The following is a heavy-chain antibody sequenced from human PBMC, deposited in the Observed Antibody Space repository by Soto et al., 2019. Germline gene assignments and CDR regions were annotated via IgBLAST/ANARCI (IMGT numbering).Heavy chain of an antibody. J-gene: IGHJ4*02. D-gene: IGHD2-15*01. CDR1: GFTFSSYS. CDR3: ARRPHGDSDY. Sequence: GGSLRLSCAASGFTFSSYSMNWVRQAPGKGLEWVSYISSSSSTIYYADSVKGRFTISRDNAKNSLYLQMNSLRAEDTAVYYCARRPHGDSDYWGQGTLVTVSS. CDR2: ISSSSSTI. V-gene: IGHV3-48*01.